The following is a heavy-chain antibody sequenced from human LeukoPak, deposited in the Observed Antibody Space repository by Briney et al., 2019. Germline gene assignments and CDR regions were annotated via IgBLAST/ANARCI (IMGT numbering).Heavy chain of an antibody. D-gene: IGHD3-3*01. Sequence: ASVKVSCKASGYTFTGYYMHWVRQAPGQGLEWMGWINPNSGGTNYAQKFQGRVTMTRDTSISTAYMELSRLRSDDTAVYYCARDFEEGYDFWSGYYSWFDPWGQGTLVTVSS. CDR1: GYTFTGYY. V-gene: IGHV1-2*02. J-gene: IGHJ5*02. CDR2: INPNSGGT. CDR3: ARDFEEGYDFWSGYYSWFDP.